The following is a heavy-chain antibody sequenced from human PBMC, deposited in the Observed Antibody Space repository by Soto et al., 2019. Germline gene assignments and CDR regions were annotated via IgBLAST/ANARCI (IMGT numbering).Heavy chain of an antibody. CDR2: INHSGST. J-gene: IGHJ4*02. CDR1: GGSFSGYY. D-gene: IGHD2-8*02. V-gene: IGHV4-34*01. CDR3: ARLDNTGRFQSFDY. Sequence: PSETLSLTCAVYGGSFSGYYWSWIRQPPGKGLEWIGEINHSGSTNYNPSLKSRVTISVDTSKNQFSLKLSSVTAADTAVYHCARLDNTGRFQSFDYWGQGILVTVSS.